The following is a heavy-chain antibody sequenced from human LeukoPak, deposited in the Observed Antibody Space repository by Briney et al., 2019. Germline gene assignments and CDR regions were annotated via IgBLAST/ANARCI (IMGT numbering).Heavy chain of an antibody. J-gene: IGHJ5*02. D-gene: IGHD3-10*01. CDR1: GGTLSSYA. Sequence: SVKVSCKASGGTLSSYAISWVRQAPGQGLEWMGGIIPIFGTANYAQKFQGRVTITADESTSTAYMELSSLRSEDTAVYYCARSGMVRTFNWFDPWGQGTLVTVSS. V-gene: IGHV1-69*13. CDR3: ARSGMVRTFNWFDP. CDR2: IIPIFGTA.